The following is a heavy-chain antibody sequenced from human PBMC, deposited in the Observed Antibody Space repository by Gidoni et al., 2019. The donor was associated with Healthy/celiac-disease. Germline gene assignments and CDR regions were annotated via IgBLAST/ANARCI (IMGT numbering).Heavy chain of an antibody. CDR1: GYTFTSYY. D-gene: IGHD3-22*01. CDR3: ARSFYDSSGYYLGFYYYYGMDV. V-gene: IGHV1-46*03. J-gene: IGHJ6*02. CDR2: INPSGGST. Sequence: QVQLVQSGAEVKKPGASVKVSCKASGYTFTSYYMHWVRQAPGQGLEWMGIINPSGGSTSYAQKFQGRVTMTRDTSTSTVYMELSSLRSEDTAVYYCARSFYDSSGYYLGFYYYYGMDVWGQGTTVTVSS.